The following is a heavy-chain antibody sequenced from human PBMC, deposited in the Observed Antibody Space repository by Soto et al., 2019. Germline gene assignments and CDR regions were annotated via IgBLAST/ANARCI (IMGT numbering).Heavy chain of an antibody. V-gene: IGHV5-10-1*01. D-gene: IGHD3-22*01. CDR1: GYSFAGYW. CDR2: IDPSDSQT. J-gene: IGHJ4*02. CDR3: ARQIYDSDTGPNFQYYFDS. Sequence: GESLKISCKGSGYSFAGYWITWVRQKPGKGLEWMGRIDPSDSQTYYSPSFRGHVTISVTKSITTVFLQRSSLRASDTAMYYCARQIYDSDTGPNFQYYFDSWGQGTPVTVSS.